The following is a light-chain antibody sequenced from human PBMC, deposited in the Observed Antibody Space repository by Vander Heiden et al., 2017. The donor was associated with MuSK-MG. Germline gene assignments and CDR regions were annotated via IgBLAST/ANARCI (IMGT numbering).Light chain of an antibody. J-gene: IGLJ2*01. CDR2: KDS. Sequence: SYELTQPPSVSVSPGKTASITCSGDKLGDKYACWYQQKPGQSPVLVIYKDSKRTSGIPERFSGSNSGTTATLTISGTQARDEDYYYCQAWDSSTVVFGGGTKLTVL. CDR3: QAWDSSTVV. V-gene: IGLV3-1*01. CDR1: KLGDKY.